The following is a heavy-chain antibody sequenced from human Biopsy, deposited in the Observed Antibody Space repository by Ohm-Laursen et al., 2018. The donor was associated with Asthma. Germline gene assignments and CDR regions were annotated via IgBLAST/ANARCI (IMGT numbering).Heavy chain of an antibody. CDR2: ISAYNGNT. Sequence: SVKVSCKTSGYTFNSAGITWVRQAPGQVLEWMGWISAYNGNTKVAQKLQDRVTMITDTSTSTAYMELRSLRSDDTAVYFCARAVDYSHYYGIDVWGQGTTVTVS. CDR1: GYTFNSAG. J-gene: IGHJ6*02. V-gene: IGHV1-18*01. CDR3: ARAVDYSHYYGIDV. D-gene: IGHD3-10*01.